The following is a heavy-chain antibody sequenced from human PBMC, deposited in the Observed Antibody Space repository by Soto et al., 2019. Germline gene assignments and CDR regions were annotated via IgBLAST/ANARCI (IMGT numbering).Heavy chain of an antibody. D-gene: IGHD3-9*01. CDR2: INTDNGDT. J-gene: IGHJ6*02. CDR1: GYIFTSYS. V-gene: IGHV1-3*04. Sequence: QVHLGQSGAAVKKPGASVKVSCKASGYIFTSYSIHWVYRAPGQGLQWVGWINTDNGDTKYSQKFQDRVTISRDTSATTAYMELNSPTSEDTAVYYCARGDYDLSTGYSYYYGMDVWGQGTAVTVSS. CDR3: ARGDYDLSTGYSYYYGMDV.